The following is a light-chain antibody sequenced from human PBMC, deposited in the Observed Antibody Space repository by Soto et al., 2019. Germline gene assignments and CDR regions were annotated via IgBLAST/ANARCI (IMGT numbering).Light chain of an antibody. CDR2: EVT. V-gene: IGLV2-8*01. Sequence: QSALTQPPSASGSPGQSVTISCTGTSSDVGGYNYVSWYQQHPGKAPKLMIYEVTKRPSGVPDRFSGSKSGNTASLTISGLQAEDEAVYYCSSYTSSSTYVFGTGTKLTVL. J-gene: IGLJ1*01. CDR1: SSDVGGYNY. CDR3: SSYTSSSTYV.